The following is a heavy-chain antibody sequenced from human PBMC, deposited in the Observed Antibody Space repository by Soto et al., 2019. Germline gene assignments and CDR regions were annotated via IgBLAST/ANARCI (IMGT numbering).Heavy chain of an antibody. CDR3: ARDFGSTWYVFDY. J-gene: IGHJ4*02. CDR2: IYGDGTT. Sequence: EVQLVQSGGDLVQPGGSLRLSGAVSGITVNTNSMSWVGQAPGQGLEWVSVIYGDGTTYYADSVKGRFTISRDLSKNSLHLQMNSLRGEDTAVYYCARDFGSTWYVFDYWGQGTLVTVSS. D-gene: IGHD6-13*01. CDR1: GITVNTNS. V-gene: IGHV3-66*01.